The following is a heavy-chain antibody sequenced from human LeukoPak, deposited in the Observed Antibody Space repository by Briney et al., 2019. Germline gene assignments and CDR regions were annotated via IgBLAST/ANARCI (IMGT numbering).Heavy chain of an antibody. V-gene: IGHV3-21*01. CDR2: ISSSSSYI. J-gene: IGHJ4*02. D-gene: IGHD3-3*01. CDR3: ARDFGVVIFDY. CDR1: GFTFSSYI. Sequence: KPGGSLRLSCAASGFTFSSYIMNWVRQAPGKWLEWVSSISSSSSYIYYADSVKGRFTISRDNAKNSLYLQMNSLRAEDTAVYYCARDFGVVIFDYWGQGTLVTVSS.